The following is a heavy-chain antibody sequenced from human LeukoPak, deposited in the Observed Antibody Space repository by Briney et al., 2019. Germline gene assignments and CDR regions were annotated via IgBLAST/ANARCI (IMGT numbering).Heavy chain of an antibody. J-gene: IGHJ4*02. CDR1: GYTFTRYD. V-gene: IGHV1-8*03. Sequence: ASVKVSFKPSGYTFTRYDIYWVRQASAQRIEWVGWMDHNSGNTGYAQTFQDRVTHNRNTSITTPYTQLSSLPYDAPPVYYCVRGASRIFDFWGQETLDTVS. CDR3: VRGASRIFDF. CDR2: MDHNSGNT.